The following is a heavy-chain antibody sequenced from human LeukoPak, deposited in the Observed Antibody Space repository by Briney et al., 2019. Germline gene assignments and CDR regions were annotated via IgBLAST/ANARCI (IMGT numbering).Heavy chain of an antibody. CDR3: ARALSSSWYYFDY. J-gene: IGHJ4*02. CDR2: IYHSGST. CDR1: GGSISSSNW. D-gene: IGHD6-13*01. V-gene: IGHV4-4*02. Sequence: SETLSLTCAVPGGSISSSNWWSWVRQPPGKGLEWIGEIYHSGSTNYNPSLKSRVTISVDKSKNQFSLKLSSVTAADTAVYYCARALSSSWYYFDYWGQGTLVTVSS.